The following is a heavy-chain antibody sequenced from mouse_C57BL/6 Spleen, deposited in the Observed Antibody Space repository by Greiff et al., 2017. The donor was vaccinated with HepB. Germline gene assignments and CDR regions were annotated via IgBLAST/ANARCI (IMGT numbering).Heavy chain of an antibody. CDR1: GYAFSSYW. CDR2: IYPGDGDT. CDR3: ARDYGSSHYWYFDV. V-gene: IGHV1-80*01. J-gene: IGHJ1*03. Sequence: QVQLQQSGAELVKPGASVKISCKASGYAFSSYWMNWVKQRPGKGLEWIGQIYPGDGDTNYNGKFKGKATLTADKSSSTAYMQLRSLTSEDSAVYFCARDYGSSHYWYFDVWGTGTTVTVSS. D-gene: IGHD1-1*01.